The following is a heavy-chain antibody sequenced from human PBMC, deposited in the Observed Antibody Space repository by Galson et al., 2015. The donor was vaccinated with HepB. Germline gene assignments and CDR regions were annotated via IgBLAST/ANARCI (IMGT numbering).Heavy chain of an antibody. CDR1: GFTFSSYG. V-gene: IGHV3-33*01. CDR2: IWYDGSDK. Sequence: SLRLSCAASGFTFSSYGIHWVRQAPGKGLEWVAVIWYDGSDKYYADSVKGRFTISRDNSKNTLYLQMNSLRAEDTAVYYCARDQPMYAFDIWGQGTMVTVSS. CDR3: ARDQPMYAFDI. J-gene: IGHJ3*02.